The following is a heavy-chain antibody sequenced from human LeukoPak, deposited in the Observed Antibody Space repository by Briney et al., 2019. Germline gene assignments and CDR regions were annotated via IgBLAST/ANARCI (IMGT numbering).Heavy chain of an antibody. V-gene: IGHV3-64D*06. CDR1: GFTFSTYA. J-gene: IGHJ4*02. D-gene: IGHD1-26*01. CDR3: VTNAGEGERRRRYDY. Sequence: GGSLRLSCSASGFTFSTYAMHWVRQAPGKGLEYVSAISSNGGSTYYADSMKGRFSISRDNSMNTLYLQMSSLRAEDTAVYYCVTNAGEGERRRRYDYWGQGTLVTVSS. CDR2: ISSNGGST.